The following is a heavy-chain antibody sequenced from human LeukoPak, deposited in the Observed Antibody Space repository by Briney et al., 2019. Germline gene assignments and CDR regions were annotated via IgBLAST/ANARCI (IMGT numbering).Heavy chain of an antibody. CDR2: ISGSGGST. J-gene: IGHJ4*02. CDR3: AKEGYYYDSSGYYYLSSSRYYFDY. CDR1: GFTFSSYA. V-gene: IGHV3-23*01. D-gene: IGHD3-22*01. Sequence: GGSLRLSCAASGFTFSSYAMSWVRQAPGKGLERVSAISGSGGSTYYADSVKGRFTISRDNSKNTLYLQMNSLRAEDTAVYYCAKEGYYYDSSGYYYLSSSRYYFDYWGQGTLVTVSS.